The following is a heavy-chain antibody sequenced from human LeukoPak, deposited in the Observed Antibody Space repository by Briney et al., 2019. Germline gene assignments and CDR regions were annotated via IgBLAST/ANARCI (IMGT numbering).Heavy chain of an antibody. CDR3: ARDIKLVWWEAPGTY. D-gene: IGHD1-26*01. CDR2: ISYDGSNK. V-gene: IGHV3-30-3*01. J-gene: IGHJ1*01. Sequence: GGSLRLSCAASGFTFSSYAMHWVRQAPGKGLEWVAVISYDGSNKYYADSVKGRFTISRDNSKNTLYLQMNSLRAEDTAVYYCARDIKLVWWEAPGTYWGQGTLVTVSS. CDR1: GFTFSSYA.